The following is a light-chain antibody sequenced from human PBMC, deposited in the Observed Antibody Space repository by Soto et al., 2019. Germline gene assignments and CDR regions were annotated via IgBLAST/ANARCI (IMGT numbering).Light chain of an antibody. CDR3: QKCNGSPFT. CDR1: QAISNN. Sequence: DFQMTQSPSSLSASVGDRVTITCRASQAISNNLAWYLQKPGKVPQLLIYTASTLQSGVTSRLSASGSGTDVTLTISSLQPEDVGIYYCQKCNGSPFTFGPGTTVDIK. V-gene: IGKV1-27*01. J-gene: IGKJ3*01. CDR2: TAS.